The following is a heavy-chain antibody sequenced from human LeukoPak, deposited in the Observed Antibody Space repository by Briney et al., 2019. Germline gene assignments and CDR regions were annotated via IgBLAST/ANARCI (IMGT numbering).Heavy chain of an antibody. Sequence: GGSLSLSCAASGFTFSSYSISWVRQAPGERLWWVAAISGSGGSTNYADSVKGRFTISRDNSKNTLYLQMNSLRTEDTAVYYCPKDGKWPADYFDYWGQGTLVTVSS. CDR3: PKDGKWPADYFDY. J-gene: IGHJ4*02. CDR2: ISGSGGST. CDR1: GFTFSSYS. V-gene: IGHV3-23*01. D-gene: IGHD5-12*01.